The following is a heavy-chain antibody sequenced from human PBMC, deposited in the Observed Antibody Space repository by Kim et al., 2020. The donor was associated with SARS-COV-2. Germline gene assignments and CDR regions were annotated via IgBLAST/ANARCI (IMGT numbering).Heavy chain of an antibody. J-gene: IGHJ4*02. D-gene: IGHD5-12*01. CDR2: IYSGGST. CDR1: GFTVSSNY. V-gene: IGHV3-66*01. Sequence: GGSLRLSCAASGFTVSSNYMSWVRQAPGKGLEWVSVIYSGGSTYYADSVKGRFTISRDNSKNTLYLQMNSLRAEDTAVYYCARDGYNYLGIDYWGQGTLVTVSS. CDR3: ARDGYNYLGIDY.